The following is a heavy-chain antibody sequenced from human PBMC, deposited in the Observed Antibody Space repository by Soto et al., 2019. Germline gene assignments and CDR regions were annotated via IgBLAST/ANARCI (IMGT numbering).Heavy chain of an antibody. CDR1: GYTFTSYA. V-gene: IGHV1-3*01. CDR2: INAGNGNT. Sequence: ASVKVSGKASGYTFTSYAMHWVRQAPGQRLEWMGWINAGNGNTKYSQKFQGRVTITRDTSASTAYMELSSLRSEDTAVYYCAREVSVVVLAPGRPSSYFDYWGQGTLVTVSS. J-gene: IGHJ4*02. CDR3: AREVSVVVLAPGRPSSYFDY. D-gene: IGHD2-2*01.